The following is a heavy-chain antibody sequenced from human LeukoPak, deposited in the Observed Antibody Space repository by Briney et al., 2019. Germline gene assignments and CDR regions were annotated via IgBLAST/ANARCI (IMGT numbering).Heavy chain of an antibody. V-gene: IGHV4-59*02. Sequence: PSETLSLTCAVSGGSVSGHYWDWIRQPPGKGLEWIGYIYASGGANYNPSLKSRVTISLDSSESRFSLKLTSVTAADTAVYYCAREAPGGSGWTYFDYWGQGSLVTVSS. J-gene: IGHJ4*02. CDR1: GGSVSGHY. D-gene: IGHD6-19*01. CDR3: AREAPGGSGWTYFDY. CDR2: IYASGGA.